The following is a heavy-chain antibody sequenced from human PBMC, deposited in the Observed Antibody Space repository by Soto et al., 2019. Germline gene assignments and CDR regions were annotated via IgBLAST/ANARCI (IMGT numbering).Heavy chain of an antibody. D-gene: IGHD6-6*01. CDR3: ASYSSSPSYYYGMDV. V-gene: IGHV5-51*01. J-gene: IGHJ6*02. CDR1: GYSFTSYW. CDR2: IYPGDSDT. Sequence: PWESLKISCKGSGYSFTSYWIGWVRQMPGKGLEWMGIIYPGDSDTRYSPSFQGQVTISADKSISTAYLQWSSLKASDTAMYYCASYSSSPSYYYGMDVWGQGTTVTVSS.